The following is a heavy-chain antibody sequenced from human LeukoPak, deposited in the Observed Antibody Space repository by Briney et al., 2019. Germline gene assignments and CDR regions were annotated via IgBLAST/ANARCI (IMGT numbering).Heavy chain of an antibody. J-gene: IGHJ4*02. Sequence: PSETLSLTCAVYGGSFSGYYWSWIRQPPGKGLEWIGEINHSGSTNYNPSLKSRVTISVDTSKNQFSLKLSSVTAADTAVYYCARAGLGYCSGGSCYLDYWGQGTLVTVSS. CDR2: INHSGST. V-gene: IGHV4-34*01. CDR3: ARAGLGYCSGGSCYLDY. D-gene: IGHD2-15*01. CDR1: GGSFSGYY.